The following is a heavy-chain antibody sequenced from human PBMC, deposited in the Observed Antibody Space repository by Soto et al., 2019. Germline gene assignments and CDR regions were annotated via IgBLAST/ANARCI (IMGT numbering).Heavy chain of an antibody. CDR3: AKDPEYSSSWDYYYYYYGMDV. CDR1: GYTFTSYA. CDR2: INAGNGNT. J-gene: IGHJ6*02. Sequence: ASVKVSCKASGYTFTSYAMHWVRQAPGQRLKWMGWINAGNGNTKYPQKFQGRVTITRDTSASTAYMELSSLRSEDTAVYYCAKDPEYSSSWDYYYYYYGMDVWGQGTTVTVSS. V-gene: IGHV1-3*01. D-gene: IGHD6-13*01.